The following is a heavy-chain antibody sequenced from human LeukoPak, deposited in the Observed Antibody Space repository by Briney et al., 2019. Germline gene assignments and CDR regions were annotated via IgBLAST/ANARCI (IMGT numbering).Heavy chain of an antibody. CDR3: AKTGSRGGTFRPSYYYYYMDV. CDR1: GFTFSSYG. CDR2: ISYDGSNK. D-gene: IGHD3-9*01. J-gene: IGHJ6*03. Sequence: PGRYLRLSCAASGFTFSSYGMHRVRQAPGKGLEWVAVISYDGSNKYYADSVKGRFTISRDNSKNTLYLQMNSLRPEDTAVYYCAKTGSRGGTFRPSYYYYYMDVWGEGTTVTISS. V-gene: IGHV3-30*18.